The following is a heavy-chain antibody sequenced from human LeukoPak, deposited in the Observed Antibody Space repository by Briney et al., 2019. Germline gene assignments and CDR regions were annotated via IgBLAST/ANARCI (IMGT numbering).Heavy chain of an antibody. CDR2: INPNSGGT. J-gene: IGHJ3*02. CDR3: ARDVVVIAIDAFDI. V-gene: IGHV1-2*06. Sequence: ASVKVSCKASGYTFTGYYMHWVRQAPGQGLEWMGRINPNSGGTNYAQKFQGRVTMTRDTSISTAYMELSRLRSDDTAVYYCARDVVVIAIDAFDIWGQGTMVTVSS. D-gene: IGHD2-21*01. CDR1: GYTFTGYY.